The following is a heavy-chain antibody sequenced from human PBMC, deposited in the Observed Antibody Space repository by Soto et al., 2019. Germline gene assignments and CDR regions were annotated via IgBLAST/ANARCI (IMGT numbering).Heavy chain of an antibody. J-gene: IGHJ4*02. D-gene: IGHD2-2*01. V-gene: IGHV4-4*07. Sequence: KTSETLSLTCTVSGGSIRSGYWNWIRQPAGKGLEWIGRIYSSGSANYNPSLQSRVIMSVDTSKNQFSLKLSSVTAADTAVYYCAREVDFYYFDYWGQGAPVTVSS. CDR2: IYSSGSA. CDR1: GGSIRSGY. CDR3: AREVDFYYFDY.